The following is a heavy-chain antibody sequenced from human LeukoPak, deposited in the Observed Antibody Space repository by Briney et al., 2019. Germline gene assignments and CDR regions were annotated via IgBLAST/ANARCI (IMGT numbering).Heavy chain of an antibody. V-gene: IGHV4-34*01. CDR3: ARNMSTEGWFDS. CDR2: IYNSVST. J-gene: IGHJ5*01. D-gene: IGHD5/OR15-5a*01. CDR1: SGSYSGYS. Sequence: SETLSLTCAVYSGSYSGYSWSWIRQPPGKGLEWIGSIYNSVSTSCNPSLKSRVTMSVDPSKNQFSLNLRSVTAADTAVYYCARNMSTEGWFDSWGRGTLVTVSS.